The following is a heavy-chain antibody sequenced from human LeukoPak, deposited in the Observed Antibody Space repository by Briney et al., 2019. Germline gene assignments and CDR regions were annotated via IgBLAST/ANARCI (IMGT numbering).Heavy chain of an antibody. Sequence: GGSLRLSYAASGFTFSSYSMNWVRQAPGKGLEWVSYISSSSSTIYYADSVKGRFTISRDNAKNSLYLQMNSLRDEDTAVYYCARDDNRFLEWLSSYYYYGMDVWGQGTTVTVSS. V-gene: IGHV3-48*02. J-gene: IGHJ6*02. CDR2: ISSSSSTI. CDR1: GFTFSSYS. D-gene: IGHD3-3*01. CDR3: ARDDNRFLEWLSSYYYYGMDV.